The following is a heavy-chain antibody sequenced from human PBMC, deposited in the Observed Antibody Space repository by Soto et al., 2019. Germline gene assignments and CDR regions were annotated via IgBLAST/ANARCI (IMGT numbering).Heavy chain of an antibody. V-gene: IGHV1-58*01. J-gene: IGHJ4*02. CDR3: AAGAELPIPNFDH. Sequence: QMQLVQSGPEVKKRGTSVKVSCKASGFTFTSSAVQWVRQARGQRLEWIGWIVVGSGNTNYAQKFQERVTITRDMSTSTAYMELSSLRSEDTAVYYCAAGAELPIPNFDHWGQGTLVNVSS. CDR2: IVVGSGNT. D-gene: IGHD1-26*01. CDR1: GFTFTSSA.